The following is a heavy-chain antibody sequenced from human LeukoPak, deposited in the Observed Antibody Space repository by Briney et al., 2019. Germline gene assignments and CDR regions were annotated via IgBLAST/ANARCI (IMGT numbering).Heavy chain of an antibody. Sequence: ASVKVSCKASGYTFTSCDINWVRQATGQGLEWMGWMNPNSGNTGYAQKFQGRVTMTRSTSISTAYMELSSLRSEDTAVYYCARDYRKRVNWFDPWGQGTLVTVSS. CDR3: ARDYRKRVNWFDP. CDR1: GYTFTSCD. J-gene: IGHJ5*02. CDR2: MNPNSGNT. D-gene: IGHD4-11*01. V-gene: IGHV1-8*01.